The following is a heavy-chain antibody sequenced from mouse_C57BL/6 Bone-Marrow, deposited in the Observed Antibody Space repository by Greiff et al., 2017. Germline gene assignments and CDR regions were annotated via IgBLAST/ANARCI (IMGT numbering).Heavy chain of an antibody. CDR3: MGFITTPPGVDY. CDR2: IYPGNSDT. V-gene: IGHV1-5*01. D-gene: IGHD1-1*01. J-gene: IGHJ4*01. Sequence: EVQLQQSGTVLARPGASVKMSCKTSGYTFTSYWMHWVKQRPGQGLEWIGAIYPGNSDTSYNQKFKGKAKLTAVTSASTAYMELSSLTNEDSAVYYCMGFITTPPGVDYWGQGTSVTVSS. CDR1: GYTFTSYW.